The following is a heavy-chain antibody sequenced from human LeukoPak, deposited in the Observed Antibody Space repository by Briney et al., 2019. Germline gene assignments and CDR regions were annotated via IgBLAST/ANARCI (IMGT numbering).Heavy chain of an antibody. CDR2: TYTSGSI. Sequence: SETLSLTCTASGGSISSYYWSWIRQPAGKGLEWIGRTYTSGSINYNPSLKSRVTMSVDTSKNQFSLKLRSVTAADTAVYYCVRGGYYYGPSDWGQGTLVTVSS. CDR3: VRGGYYYGPSD. D-gene: IGHD3-10*01. CDR1: GGSISSYY. V-gene: IGHV4-4*07. J-gene: IGHJ4*02.